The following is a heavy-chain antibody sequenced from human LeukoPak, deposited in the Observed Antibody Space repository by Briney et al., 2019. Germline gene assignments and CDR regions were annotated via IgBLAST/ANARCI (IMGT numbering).Heavy chain of an antibody. J-gene: IGHJ6*03. CDR3: SGAVAARPDYYYYMDV. CDR1: GFTFSNSA. Sequence: GGSLRLSCAASGFTFSNSAMSWVRQAPGKGLEWVSAISGSGGSPYYADSVKGRFTISRDNSKDTLYLQMNSLKTEDTAVYYCSGAVAARPDYYYYMDVWGKGTTVTVSS. D-gene: IGHD6-6*01. V-gene: IGHV3-23*01. CDR2: ISGSGGSP.